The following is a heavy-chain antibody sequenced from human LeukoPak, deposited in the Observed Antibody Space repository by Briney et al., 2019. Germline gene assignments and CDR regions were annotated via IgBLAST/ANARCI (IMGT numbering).Heavy chain of an antibody. CDR2: IYYSGST. CDR1: GGSFSSYY. Sequence: SETLSLTCTVSGGSFSSYYWSWIRQPPGKGLEWIGYIYYSGSTNYNPSLKSRVTISVDTSKNQFSLKLSSVTAADTAEYYCARDFSSYDSSGRGENWFDPWGQGTLVTVSS. D-gene: IGHD3-22*01. CDR3: ARDFSSYDSSGRGENWFDP. V-gene: IGHV4-59*01. J-gene: IGHJ5*02.